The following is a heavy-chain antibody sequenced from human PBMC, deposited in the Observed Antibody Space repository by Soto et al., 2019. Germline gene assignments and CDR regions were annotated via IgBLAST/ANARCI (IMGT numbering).Heavy chain of an antibody. J-gene: IGHJ4*02. CDR2: IWYDGSNK. D-gene: IGHD3-3*01. CDR3: ARDHVRFLEWLSPYYFDY. Sequence: GSLRLSCAASGFTFSSYGMHWVRQAPGKGLEWVAVIWYDGSNKYYADSVKGRFTISRDNSKNTLYLQMNSLRAEDTAVYYCARDHVRFLEWLSPYYFDYWGQGTLVTVSS. CDR1: GFTFSSYG. V-gene: IGHV3-33*01.